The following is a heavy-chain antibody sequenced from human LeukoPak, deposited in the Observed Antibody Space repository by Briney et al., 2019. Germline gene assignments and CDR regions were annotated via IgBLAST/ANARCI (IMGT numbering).Heavy chain of an antibody. V-gene: IGHV4-59*01. CDR1: GGSISSYY. J-gene: IGHJ4*02. CDR3: ARGSRRYYFDY. CDR2: IYYSGNT. Sequence: LETLSLTYTVSGGSISSYYWSWIRQPPGKGLEWIGYIYYSGNTNYNPSLKSRVTISVDTSKNQFSLKLSSVTAADTAVYYCARGSRRYYFDYWGQGTLVTVSS.